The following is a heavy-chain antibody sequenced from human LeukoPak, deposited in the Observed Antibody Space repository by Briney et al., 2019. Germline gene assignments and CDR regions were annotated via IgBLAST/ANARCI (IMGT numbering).Heavy chain of an antibody. D-gene: IGHD3-9*01. V-gene: IGHV4-38-2*02. CDR3: ARIFILSGFSSYFDH. J-gene: IGHJ4*02. Sequence: SETLSLTCSVSGNSISSGHYWGWIRQTPGKGLEWIGSIYLSGTTYCNPSLKSRVTISVDTSKNQFSLELSSVTAADTAVYFCARIFILSGFSSYFDHWGQGTLVTVSS. CDR2: IYLSGTT. CDR1: GNSISSGHY.